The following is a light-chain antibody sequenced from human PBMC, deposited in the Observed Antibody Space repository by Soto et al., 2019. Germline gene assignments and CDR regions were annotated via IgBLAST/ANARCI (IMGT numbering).Light chain of an antibody. V-gene: IGLV2-14*01. CDR2: DVS. CDR1: SSDVGGYNY. Sequence: QSVLTQPASVSGSPGQSITISCTGTSSDVGGYNYVSWYQQHPGKAPKLMIYDVSNRPSGVSNRFSGSKSGNTASLTISGLKAEDEADYYCSSYTSSYNYVFRTGTKVTVL. J-gene: IGLJ1*01. CDR3: SSYTSSYNYV.